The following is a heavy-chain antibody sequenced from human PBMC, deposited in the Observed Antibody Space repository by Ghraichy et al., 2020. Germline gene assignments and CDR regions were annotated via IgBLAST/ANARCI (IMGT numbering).Heavy chain of an antibody. D-gene: IGHD3-3*01. Sequence: GESLNISCAASGFTFSSYWMSWVRQAPGKGLEWVANIKQDGSEKYYVDSVKGRFTISRDNAKNSLYLQMNSLRAEDTAVYYCARDLYDFWSGYYYYYYGMDVWGQGTTVTVSS. CDR3: ARDLYDFWSGYYYYYYGMDV. V-gene: IGHV3-7*01. J-gene: IGHJ6*02. CDR1: GFTFSSYW. CDR2: IKQDGSEK.